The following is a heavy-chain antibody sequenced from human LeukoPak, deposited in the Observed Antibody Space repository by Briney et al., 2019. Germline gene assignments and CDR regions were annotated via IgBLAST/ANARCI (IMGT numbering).Heavy chain of an antibody. D-gene: IGHD1-7*01. Sequence: SETLSLTCTVSGGSISSYYWSWIRQPAGKGLEWIGRVYTSGSTHYNPSLKSRVTMSVDTSKNQFSLKLSSVTAADTAVYYCARLITGTTTAFDIWGQGTMVTVSS. CDR3: ARLITGTTTAFDI. J-gene: IGHJ3*02. V-gene: IGHV4-4*07. CDR2: VYTSGST. CDR1: GGSISSYY.